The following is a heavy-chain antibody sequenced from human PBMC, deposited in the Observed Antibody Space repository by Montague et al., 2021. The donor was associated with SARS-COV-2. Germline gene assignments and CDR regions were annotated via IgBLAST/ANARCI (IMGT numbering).Heavy chain of an antibody. D-gene: IGHD6-19*01. J-gene: IGHJ3*02. CDR3: ARGSGRMGNAFDI. V-gene: IGHV4-59*01. Sequence: SETLSLTCTVSGGSISSYYWSWIRQPPGEGLEWIGYIYYSGSTNYNPSLKSRVTISVDTSKNQFSLKLSSVTAADTAVYYCARGSGRMGNAFDIWGQGTMVTVSS. CDR2: IYYSGST. CDR1: GGSISSYY.